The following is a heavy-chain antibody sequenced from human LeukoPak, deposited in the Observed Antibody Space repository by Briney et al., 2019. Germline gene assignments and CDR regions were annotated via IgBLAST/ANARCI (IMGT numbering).Heavy chain of an antibody. Sequence: GGSLRLSCAASGFTFSSYAMHWVRQAPGKGLEYVSAISSNGGSTYYANSVKGRFTISRGNSKNTLYLQMGSLRAEDMAVYYCARDHYDSSGSYYFDYWGQGALVTVSS. CDR3: ARDHYDSSGSYYFDY. CDR1: GFTFSSYA. D-gene: IGHD3-22*01. J-gene: IGHJ4*02. CDR2: ISSNGGST. V-gene: IGHV3-64*01.